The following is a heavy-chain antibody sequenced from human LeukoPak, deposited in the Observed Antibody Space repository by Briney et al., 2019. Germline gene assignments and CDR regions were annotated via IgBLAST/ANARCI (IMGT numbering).Heavy chain of an antibody. CDR1: GFTFNSYG. Sequence: GGSLRLSCAASGFTFNSYGMHWVRQAPGKGLEWVAFIRYDGSNKYYADSVKGRFTISRDNSKNTLYLQMNSLRAEDTAVYYCAKDGEFEWEMYYFDYWGQGTLVTVSS. CDR3: AKDGEFEWEMYYFDY. D-gene: IGHD1-26*01. CDR2: IRYDGSNK. V-gene: IGHV3-30*02. J-gene: IGHJ4*02.